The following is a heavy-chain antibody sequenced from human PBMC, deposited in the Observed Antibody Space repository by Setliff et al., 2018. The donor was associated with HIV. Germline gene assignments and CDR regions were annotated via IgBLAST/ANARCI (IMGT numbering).Heavy chain of an antibody. CDR3: AGGAYYNFWSGYSAGGGSLGP. CDR2: IYYGGST. Sequence: SETLSLTCSVSGGSISGYYWNWVRQPPGKGLEWMGYIYYGGSTDYNPALKRRVAISLDTSKNQFSLKLSSVTAADTAVDYCAGGAYYNFWSGYSAGGGSLGPWGQGTLVTVSS. D-gene: IGHD3-3*01. CDR1: GGSISGYY. J-gene: IGHJ5*02. V-gene: IGHV4-59*01.